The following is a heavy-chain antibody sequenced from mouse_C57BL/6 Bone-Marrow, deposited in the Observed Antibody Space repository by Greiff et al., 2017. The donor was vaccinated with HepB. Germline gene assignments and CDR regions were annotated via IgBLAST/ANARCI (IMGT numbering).Heavy chain of an antibody. CDR1: GFTFSSYA. V-gene: IGHV5-9-1*02. D-gene: IGHD1-1*01. CDR3: RSAPYGSSQAWFAY. CDR2: ISSGGDYN. J-gene: IGHJ3*01. Sequence: EVKLVEPGAGLVKPGGSLKLSCAASGFTFSSYAMYWVSQTPEKSLEWVAYISSGGDYNYYADTVKGRSTISIDNARNTLYLQMSSLKSEDSANYYGRSAPYGSSQAWFAYWGQGTMVTVSA.